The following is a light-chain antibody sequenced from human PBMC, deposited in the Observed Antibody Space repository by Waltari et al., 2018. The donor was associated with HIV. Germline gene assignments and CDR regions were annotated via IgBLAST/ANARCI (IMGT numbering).Light chain of an antibody. Sequence: EIVLTQSPATLSLSPGERDTLSCRASQSVGRYLAWYQQRPGQAPRLLIYDASNRATGIPVRFSGSGSGTDFTLTISSLEPEDFALYYCQQRTNWPPYSFGQGTKLEIK. CDR1: QSVGRY. V-gene: IGKV3-11*01. CDR3: QQRTNWPPYS. CDR2: DAS. J-gene: IGKJ2*03.